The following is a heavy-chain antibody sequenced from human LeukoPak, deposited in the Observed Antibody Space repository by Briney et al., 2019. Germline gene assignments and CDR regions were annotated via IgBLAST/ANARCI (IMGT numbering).Heavy chain of an antibody. V-gene: IGHV3-43D*03. CDR3: AKESGVGDGYNMAFDI. D-gene: IGHD5-24*01. CDR1: GFTFSSYG. J-gene: IGHJ3*02. CDR2: ISWDGGST. Sequence: GGSLRLSCAASGFTFSSYGMSWVRQAPGKGLEWVSLISWDGGSTYYADSVKGRFTISRDNSKNSLYLQMNSLRAEDTALYYCAKESGVGDGYNMAFDIWGQGTMVTVSS.